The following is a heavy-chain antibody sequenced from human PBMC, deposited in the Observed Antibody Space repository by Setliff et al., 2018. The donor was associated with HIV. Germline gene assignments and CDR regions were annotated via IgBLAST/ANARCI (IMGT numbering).Heavy chain of an antibody. J-gene: IGHJ4*02. CDR1: GYTFTNYD. Sequence: GASVKVSCKASGYTFTNYDINWVRQATGQGLEWMGWMNPNSGNTGYAQKFQGRVTFTRDSSASTVYMEMSSLRSEDTAMFYCARGDFDFWGQGTLVTVSS. V-gene: IGHV1-8*03. CDR2: MNPNSGNT. CDR3: ARGDFDF.